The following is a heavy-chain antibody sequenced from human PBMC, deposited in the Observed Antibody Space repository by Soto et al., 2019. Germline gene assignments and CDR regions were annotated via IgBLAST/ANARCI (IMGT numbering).Heavy chain of an antibody. CDR2: IIPIFGTA. CDR1: GGTFSSYA. Sequence: GASVKVSCKASGGTFSSYAISWVRQAPGQGLEWMGGIIPIFGTANYAQKFQGRVTMTEDTSTDTAYMELSSLRSEDTAVYYCATRHDYGGNSDAFDIWGQGTMVTVSS. J-gene: IGHJ3*02. V-gene: IGHV1-69*06. CDR3: ATRHDYGGNSDAFDI. D-gene: IGHD4-17*01.